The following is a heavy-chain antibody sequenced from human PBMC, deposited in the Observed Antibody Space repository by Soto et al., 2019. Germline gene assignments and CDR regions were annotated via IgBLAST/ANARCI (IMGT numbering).Heavy chain of an antibody. Sequence: EVQLVESGGGLVKPGGSLRLSCAASGFTFVNDWMSWVRQTPGKGLEWVGRIKSKADGGTTDYAAPVKGRFTISRDDSKDTLYLQMNSLITEDTAVYYCTTDRRAFCGYAIDYWGQGTLVTVSS. D-gene: IGHD5-12*01. CDR1: GFTFVNDW. CDR2: IKSKADGGTT. J-gene: IGHJ4*02. CDR3: TTDRRAFCGYAIDY. V-gene: IGHV3-15*01.